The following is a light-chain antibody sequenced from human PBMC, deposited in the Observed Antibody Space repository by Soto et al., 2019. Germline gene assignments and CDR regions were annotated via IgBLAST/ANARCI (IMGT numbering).Light chain of an antibody. J-gene: IGKJ3*01. V-gene: IGKV1-27*01. CDR2: AAS. CDR3: QRYHSALLT. CDR1: QGINNY. Sequence: DIQMTQSPSSLSASVGDRVTIACRASQGINNYLAWYQQRPGKVPWLLIYAASTLHSDVPSRFSGSGFGTDFTLTISSLQPEDVATYYCQRYHSALLTFGPGTKVNIK.